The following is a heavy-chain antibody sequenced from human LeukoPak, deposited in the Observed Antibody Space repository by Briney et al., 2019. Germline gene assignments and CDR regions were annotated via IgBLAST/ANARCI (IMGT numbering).Heavy chain of an antibody. CDR2: LNSDGSST. Sequence: GGSLRLSCAASGFTFSSYWMHWVRQVPGKGLVWVSRLNSDGSSTNYADTVKGRFTISKDNAKNTLYLKMSSLRAEDTAVYYCASGIAAARFNYWDQGPLVTVSS. J-gene: IGHJ4*02. V-gene: IGHV3-74*01. CDR1: GFTFSSYW. D-gene: IGHD6-13*01. CDR3: ASGIAAARFNY.